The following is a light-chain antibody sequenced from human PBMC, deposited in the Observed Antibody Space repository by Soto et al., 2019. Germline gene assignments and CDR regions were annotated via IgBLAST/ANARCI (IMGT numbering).Light chain of an antibody. CDR2: GAS. J-gene: IGKJ2*01. Sequence: EIVLTQSPGTLSLSPGERATLSCRASQSLSSSYLAWYQQKPGQAPRLLIYGASNRATGIPDRFSGSGSATDFTLTISRLDPEDSAVYYCQQYGSSPPYAFGQGTKLEIK. V-gene: IGKV3-20*01. CDR1: QSLSSSY. CDR3: QQYGSSPPYA.